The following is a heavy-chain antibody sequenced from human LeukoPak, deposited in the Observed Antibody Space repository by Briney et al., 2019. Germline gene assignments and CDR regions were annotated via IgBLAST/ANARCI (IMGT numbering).Heavy chain of an antibody. D-gene: IGHD4-17*01. CDR1: GYTFTSYD. CDR2: MNPNSGNT. CDR3: AKTTVTIDGFDY. J-gene: IGHJ4*02. Sequence: GASVKVSCKASGYTFTSYDINWVRQATGQGLEWMGWMNPNSGNTGYAQKFQGRVTITRNTSISTAYMELSSLRSEDTAVYYCAKTTVTIDGFDYWGQGTLVTVSS. V-gene: IGHV1-8*03.